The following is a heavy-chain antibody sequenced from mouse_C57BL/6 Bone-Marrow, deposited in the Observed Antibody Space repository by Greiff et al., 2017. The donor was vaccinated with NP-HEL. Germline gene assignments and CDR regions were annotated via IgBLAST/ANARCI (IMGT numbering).Heavy chain of an antibody. CDR1: GYSFTDYN. V-gene: IGHV1-39*01. J-gene: IGHJ3*01. CDR3: ESGDGSVFAY. Sequence: EVQLQQSGPELVKPGASVKISCKASGYSFTDYNMNWVKQSTGKSLEWIGGINPNYGTTSYNQKFKGKATLTVDQSSSTAYMQLNSLTSEDSAVYYCESGDGSVFAYWGQGTLVTVSA. CDR2: INPNYGTT. D-gene: IGHD1-1*02.